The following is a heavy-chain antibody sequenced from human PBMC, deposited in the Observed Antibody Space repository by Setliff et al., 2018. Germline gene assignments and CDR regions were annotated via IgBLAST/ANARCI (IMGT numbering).Heavy chain of an antibody. D-gene: IGHD3-10*01. V-gene: IGHV4-61*02. CDR2: IYTSGST. J-gene: IGHJ5*02. Sequence: KPSETLSLTCTASGGSISSGSYYWSWIRQPAGKGLEWIGRIYTSGSTNYNPSLKSRVTISIDTSKNQFSLKLSSVTAADTAVYYCARDQAYYYGSGSYYTWFDPWGQGTLVTVSS. CDR3: ARDQAYYYGSGSYYTWFDP. CDR1: GGSISSGSYY.